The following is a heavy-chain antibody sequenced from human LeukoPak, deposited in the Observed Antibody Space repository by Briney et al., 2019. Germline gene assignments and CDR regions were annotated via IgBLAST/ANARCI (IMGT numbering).Heavy chain of an antibody. D-gene: IGHD3-22*01. Sequence: GGSLRLSCAASGFTFDDYGMSWVRQAPGKGLEWVSGINWNGGSTGYADSVKGRFTISRDNAKNSLYLQMNSLRAEDTALYYCARSEDSSGYSYYFDYWGQGTPVTVSS. J-gene: IGHJ4*02. CDR3: ARSEDSSGYSYYFDY. CDR1: GFTFDDYG. V-gene: IGHV3-20*04. CDR2: INWNGGST.